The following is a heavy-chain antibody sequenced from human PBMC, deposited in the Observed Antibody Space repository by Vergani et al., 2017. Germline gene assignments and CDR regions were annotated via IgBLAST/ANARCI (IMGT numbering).Heavy chain of an antibody. CDR3: ARTHEVFGVGMGDYYGMDV. D-gene: IGHD3-3*01. J-gene: IGHJ6*02. CDR2: INTGNGNT. Sequence: QVQLVQSGAEVKKPGASVKVSCKASGYTFTSYAMHWVRQAPGQRLEWMGWINTGNGNTKYSQKFQGRVTITRDTSASTAYMELSSLRSEDTAVYYCARTHEVFGVGMGDYYGMDVWGQGTTVTVSS. CDR1: GYTFTSYA. V-gene: IGHV1-3*04.